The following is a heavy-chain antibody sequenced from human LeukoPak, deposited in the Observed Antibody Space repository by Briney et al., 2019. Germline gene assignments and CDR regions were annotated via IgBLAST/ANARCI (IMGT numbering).Heavy chain of an antibody. Sequence: SVKVSCKASGYTFTNYYIHWVRQAPGQGLEWMGGIIPIFGTANYAQKFQGRVTITADKSTSTAYMELSSLRSEDTAVYYCARNYYGSGSYTYYYYMDVWGKGTTVTVSS. CDR2: IIPIFGTA. CDR3: ARNYYGSGSYTYYYYMDV. CDR1: GYTFTNYY. J-gene: IGHJ6*03. V-gene: IGHV1-69*06. D-gene: IGHD3-10*01.